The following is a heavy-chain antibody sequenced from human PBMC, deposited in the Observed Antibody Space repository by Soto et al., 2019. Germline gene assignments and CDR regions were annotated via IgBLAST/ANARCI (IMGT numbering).Heavy chain of an antibody. V-gene: IGHV6-1*01. D-gene: IGHD1-26*01. Sequence: SQTLSLTCAIPGDSVSSNSAAWNWIRQSPSRGLEWLGRTYYGSKWYNDYAVSVKSRITINPDTSKNQFSLQLNSVTPEDTAVYFCAKIVGATVDIWGQGTMVTVSS. CDR3: AKIVGATVDI. CDR2: TYYGSKWYN. J-gene: IGHJ3*02. CDR1: GDSVSSNSAA.